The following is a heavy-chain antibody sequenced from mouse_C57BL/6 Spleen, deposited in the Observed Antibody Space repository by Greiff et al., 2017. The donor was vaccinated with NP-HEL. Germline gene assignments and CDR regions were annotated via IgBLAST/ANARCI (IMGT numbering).Heavy chain of an antibody. J-gene: IGHJ1*03. CDR1: GYTFTSYD. Sequence: QVQLQQSGPELVKPGASVKLSCKASGYTFTSYDINWVKQRPGPGLEWIGWIYPRDGSTKYNEKFKGKATLTVDTSSSTAYMELHSLTSEDSAVYFCARKYYGNFWYFDVWGTGTTVTVSS. CDR2: IYPRDGST. D-gene: IGHD2-1*01. CDR3: ARKYYGNFWYFDV. V-gene: IGHV1-85*01.